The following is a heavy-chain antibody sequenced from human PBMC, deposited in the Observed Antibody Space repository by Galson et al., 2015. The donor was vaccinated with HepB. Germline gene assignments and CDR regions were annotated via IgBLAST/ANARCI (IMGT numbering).Heavy chain of an antibody. CDR1: GFTFSSYS. V-gene: IGHV3-21*01. D-gene: IGHD3-22*01. J-gene: IGHJ4*02. CDR3: ARDDYYDSSGPSDFDY. CDR2: ISSSSSYI. Sequence: SLRLSCAASGFTFSSYSMNWVRQAPGKGLEWVSSISSSSSYIYYADSVKGRFTISRDNAKNSLYLQMNSLRAEDTAVYYCARDDYYDSSGPSDFDYWGQGTLVTVSS.